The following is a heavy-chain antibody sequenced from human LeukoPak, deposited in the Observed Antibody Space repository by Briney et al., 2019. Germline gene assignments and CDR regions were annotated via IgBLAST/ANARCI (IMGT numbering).Heavy chain of an antibody. CDR2: ISGGGSTI. CDR1: GFTFSDYY. CDR3: ARLHVKFYCSGGSCYPGH. J-gene: IGHJ4*02. V-gene: IGHV3-11*01. Sequence: EGSLRLSCAASGFTFSDYYMSWIRQAPGKGLEWISYISGGGSTIYYADSVKGRFTISRDNAKSSLYLQMNSLRAEDTAVYYCARLHVKFYCSGGSCYPGHWGQGTLVTVSS. D-gene: IGHD2-15*01.